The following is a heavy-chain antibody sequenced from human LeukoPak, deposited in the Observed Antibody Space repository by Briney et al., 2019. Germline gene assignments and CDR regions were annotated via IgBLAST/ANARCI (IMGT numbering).Heavy chain of an antibody. CDR1: GYTFTGYY. CDR3: ARAPYYYYYMDV. V-gene: IGHV1-2*02. CDR2: INPNSGGT. Sequence: GASVKVSCKASGYTFTGYYMHWVRQAPGQGLESMGWINPNSGGTNYAQKFQGRVTMTRDTSISTAYMELSRLRSDDTAVYYCARAPYYYYYMDVWGKGTTVTVSS. J-gene: IGHJ6*03.